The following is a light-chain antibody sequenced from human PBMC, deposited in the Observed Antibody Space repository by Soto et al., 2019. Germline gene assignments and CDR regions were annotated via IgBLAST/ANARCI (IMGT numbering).Light chain of an antibody. CDR1: QSVGSN. Sequence: EIVMTQSPATLSVSPGERATLSCRAGQSVGSNLAWYQQKPGQAPGLLIYNASTRGTGIPARFGGSGSGTQFSLTISSLQSEDFAVYYCQQYNYWPRTFGQGTKVEIK. CDR3: QQYNYWPRT. V-gene: IGKV3-15*01. J-gene: IGKJ1*01. CDR2: NAS.